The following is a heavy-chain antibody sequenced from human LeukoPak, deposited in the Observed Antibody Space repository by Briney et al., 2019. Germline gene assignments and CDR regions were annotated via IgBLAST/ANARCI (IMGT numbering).Heavy chain of an antibody. CDR2: VWDDGSSQ. CDR1: GYTFSSYG. V-gene: IGHV3-33*06. Sequence: SCKASGYTFSSYGMHWVRQAPGKGLEWVAVVWDDGSSQNYADSVKGRFTISRDNSKNLVFLQMNSLRAEDTAVYYCAQDQWNPDFWGQGTLVSVSS. J-gene: IGHJ4*02. CDR3: AQDQWNPDF. D-gene: IGHD6-19*01.